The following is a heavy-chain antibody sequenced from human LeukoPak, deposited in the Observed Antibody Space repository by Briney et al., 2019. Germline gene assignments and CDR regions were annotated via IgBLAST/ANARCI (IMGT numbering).Heavy chain of an antibody. CDR2: IKSKTDGGTT. Sequence: GGSLRLSCAASGFTFSNAWMSWVCQAPGKGLEWVGRIKSKTDGGTTDYAAPVKGRFTISRDDSKNTLYLQMNSLKTEDTAVYYCTTDNDWHYFDYWGQGTLVTVSS. CDR1: GFTFSNAW. D-gene: IGHD1-1*01. J-gene: IGHJ4*02. V-gene: IGHV3-15*01. CDR3: TTDNDWHYFDY.